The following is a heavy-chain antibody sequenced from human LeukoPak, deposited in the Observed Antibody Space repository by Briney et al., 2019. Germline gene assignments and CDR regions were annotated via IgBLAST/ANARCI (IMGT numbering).Heavy chain of an antibody. V-gene: IGHV1-46*01. D-gene: IGHD3-22*01. CDR3: ARDFRSDSSGYYEYYFDY. CDR2: INPSGGST. J-gene: IGHJ4*02. Sequence: ASVKVSCKASGYTFTGYYMHWVRQAPGQGLEWMGIINPSGGSTSYAQKFQGRVTMTRDMSTSTVYMELSSLRSEDTAVYYCARDFRSDSSGYYEYYFDYWGQGTLVTVSS. CDR1: GYTFTGYY.